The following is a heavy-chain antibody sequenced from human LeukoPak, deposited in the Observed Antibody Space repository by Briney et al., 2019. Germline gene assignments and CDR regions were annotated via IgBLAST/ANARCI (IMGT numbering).Heavy chain of an antibody. CDR1: GGTFSSYA. CDR2: IILIFGTA. J-gene: IGHJ4*02. CDR3: ARDVGYGSGSYGY. Sequence: SVKVSCKASGGTFSSYAISWVRQAPGQGLEWMGGIILIFGTANYAQKFQGRVTITADKSTSTAYMELSSLRSEDTAVYYCARDVGYGSGSYGYWGQGTLVTVSS. V-gene: IGHV1-69*06. D-gene: IGHD3-10*01.